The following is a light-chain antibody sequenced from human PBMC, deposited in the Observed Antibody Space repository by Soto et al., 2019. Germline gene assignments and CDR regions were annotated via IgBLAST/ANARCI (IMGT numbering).Light chain of an antibody. V-gene: IGLV2-8*01. CDR1: NSDIGNYDY. J-gene: IGLJ1*01. Sequence: ALTQPPSASGSPGQSVTISCTGTNSDIGNYDYVSWYQQHPGKAPKLMIYEVSKRPSGVPDRFSGSKSGNTASLTVSGLQAEDEADYFCSSYEGSNSYVFGTGTKVTVL. CDR3: SSYEGSNSYV. CDR2: EVS.